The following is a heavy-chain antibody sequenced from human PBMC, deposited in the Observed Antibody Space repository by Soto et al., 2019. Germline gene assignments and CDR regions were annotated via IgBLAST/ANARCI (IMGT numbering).Heavy chain of an antibody. Sequence: EVPLVESGGGLVQPGGSLRLSCAASGLIFSDYHMDWVRQAPGKGLEWVGRSRRKANSYTTDYAASVKGRFTMSRDDSKNSLYLQMNSMKPEDTAVYYCAMLGGWSGGSNDMDVWGQGTTVTVSS. J-gene: IGHJ6*02. D-gene: IGHD6-19*01. V-gene: IGHV3-72*01. CDR3: AMLGGWSGGSNDMDV. CDR1: GLIFSDYH. CDR2: SRRKANSYTT.